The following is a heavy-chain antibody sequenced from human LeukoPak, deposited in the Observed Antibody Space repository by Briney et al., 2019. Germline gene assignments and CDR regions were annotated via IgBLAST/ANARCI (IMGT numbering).Heavy chain of an antibody. CDR3: AKGPPTSYYYYYGMDV. Sequence: PGGSLRLSCAASGFTFSSYGMHWVRQAPGKGLEWVAVISYDGSNKYYADSVKGRFTISRDNSKNTLYLQMNSLRAEDTAVYYCAKGPPTSYYYYYGMDVWGKGTTVTVSS. CDR1: GFTFSSYG. J-gene: IGHJ6*04. CDR2: ISYDGSNK. V-gene: IGHV3-30*18.